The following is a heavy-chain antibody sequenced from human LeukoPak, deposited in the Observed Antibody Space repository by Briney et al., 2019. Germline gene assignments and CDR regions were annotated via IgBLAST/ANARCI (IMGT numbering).Heavy chain of an antibody. J-gene: IGHJ4*02. CDR1: GITFSSYA. CDR3: AKRNATYDSSGIDY. D-gene: IGHD3-22*01. Sequence: GGSLRLSCAASGITFSSYAMSWVRQAPGKGLEWVSGISGSGGSTYYADSMKGRFTISRDNSRNTLYLQINSLRAEDTAVYYCAKRNATYDSSGIDYWGQGTLVTVSS. CDR2: ISGSGGST. V-gene: IGHV3-23*01.